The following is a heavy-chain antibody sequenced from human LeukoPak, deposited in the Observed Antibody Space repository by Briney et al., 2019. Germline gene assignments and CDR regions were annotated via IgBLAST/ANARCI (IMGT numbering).Heavy chain of an antibody. CDR1: GGSISSSSYY. CDR3: ARGPGIAAAGSFDFFDY. J-gene: IGHJ4*02. V-gene: IGHV4-39*01. CDR2: IYYSGST. D-gene: IGHD6-13*01. Sequence: PSETLSLTCTVSGGSISSSSYYWGWIRQPPGKGLEWIGSIYYSGSTYYNPSLKSRVTISVDTSKNQFSLQLNSVTPEDTAVYYCARGPGIAAAGSFDFFDYWGQGTLVTVSS.